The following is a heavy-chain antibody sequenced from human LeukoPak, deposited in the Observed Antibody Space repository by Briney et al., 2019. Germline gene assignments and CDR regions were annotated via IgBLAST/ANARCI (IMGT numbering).Heavy chain of an antibody. CDR3: AKAAAAPGFDF. D-gene: IGHD6-13*01. V-gene: IGHV3-23*01. Sequence: GGSPRLSCAASGFTSSSYALNWVRQAPGKGLEWVATVSGSGDRMYHADSVKGRFTISRDNSKNTIYLQMNSLRAEDTALYYCAKAAAAPGFDFWGQGTLVTVSS. CDR2: VSGSGDRM. J-gene: IGHJ4*02. CDR1: GFTSSSYA.